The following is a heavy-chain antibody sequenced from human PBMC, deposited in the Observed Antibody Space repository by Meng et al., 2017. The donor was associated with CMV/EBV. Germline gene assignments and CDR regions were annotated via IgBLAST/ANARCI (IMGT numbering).Heavy chain of an antibody. V-gene: IGHV1-2*02. Sequence: ASVKVSCKASGYTFTGYYMHWVRQAPGQGLEWMGWINPNSGGTNYAQKFQGRVTMTRDTSISTAYMELSRLRSDDTAVYYCARDGYGSGGYYYYGMDVWGQGTTVIVSS. J-gene: IGHJ6*02. CDR3: ARDGYGSGGYYYYGMDV. D-gene: IGHD3-10*01. CDR1: GYTFTGYY. CDR2: INPNSGGT.